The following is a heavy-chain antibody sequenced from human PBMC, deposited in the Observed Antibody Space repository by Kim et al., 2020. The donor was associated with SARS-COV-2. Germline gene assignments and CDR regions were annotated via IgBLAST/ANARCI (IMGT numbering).Heavy chain of an antibody. D-gene: IGHD4-17*01. CDR3: ARDRGGMTTVIHYFDY. CDR1: GGSISSYY. V-gene: IGHV4-59*01. CDR2: IYYSGST. J-gene: IGHJ4*01. Sequence: SETLSLTCTVSGGSISSYYWSWIRQPPGKGLEWIGYIYYSGSTNYNPSLKSRVTISVDTSKNQFSLKLSSVTAADTAVYYCARDRGGMTTVIHYFDYWG.